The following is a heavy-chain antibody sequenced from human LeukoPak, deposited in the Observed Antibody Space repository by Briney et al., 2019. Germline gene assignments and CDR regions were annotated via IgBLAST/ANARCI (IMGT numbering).Heavy chain of an antibody. Sequence: GGSLRLSCAASAFTFSSYWMSWVRQAPGKGLEWVAIVNQGGTQKYYVDSVKGRFTISRDNAENSLYLQMNSLRAEDTAVYYCAREHYFYYMDGWGKGTTVTVSS. V-gene: IGHV3-7*01. CDR1: AFTFSSYW. J-gene: IGHJ6*03. CDR2: VNQGGTQK. CDR3: AREHYFYYMDG.